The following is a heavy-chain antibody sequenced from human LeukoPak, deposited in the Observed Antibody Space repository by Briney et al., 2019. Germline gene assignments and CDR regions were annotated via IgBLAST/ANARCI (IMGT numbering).Heavy chain of an antibody. V-gene: IGHV3-30*09. CDR1: GFTFRSYA. Sequence: GGSLRLSCAGSGFTFRSYAMHWVRQAPGKGLEWVAVISYDGSNKDYADSVKGRFAISRDNSKNTLFLQMNSLRAEDTAVYYCAREIFNGFDIWGQGTMVTVSS. CDR3: AREIFNGFDI. CDR2: ISYDGSNK. J-gene: IGHJ3*02.